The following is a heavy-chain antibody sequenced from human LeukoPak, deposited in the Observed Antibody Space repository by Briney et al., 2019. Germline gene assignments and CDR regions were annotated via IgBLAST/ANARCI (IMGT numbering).Heavy chain of an antibody. CDR1: GYTFTSYG. Sequence: ASVKVSCKASGYTFTSYGISWVRQAPGQGLEWMGRIIPILGIANYAQKFQGRVTITADKSTSTAYMELSSLRSEDTAVYYCARAVATMHFDYWGQGTLVTVSS. V-gene: IGHV1-69*04. CDR3: ARAVATMHFDY. J-gene: IGHJ4*02. D-gene: IGHD5-12*01. CDR2: IIPILGIA.